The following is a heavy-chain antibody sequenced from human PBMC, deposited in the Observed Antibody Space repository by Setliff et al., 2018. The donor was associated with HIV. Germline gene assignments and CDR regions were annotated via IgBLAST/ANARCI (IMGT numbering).Heavy chain of an antibody. D-gene: IGHD3-22*01. Sequence: GGSLRLSCAANGFSFRSYAMNWVRQAPGKGLEWVSAISGSAEDIHYVGSVQGRFTISRDNAKNSLYLQMNSLRAEDTAVYYCARRAYYDNSGPNAFDIWGQGTMVTVSS. CDR1: GFSFRSYA. V-gene: IGHV3-21*01. CDR2: ISGSAEDI. CDR3: ARRAYYDNSGPNAFDI. J-gene: IGHJ3*02.